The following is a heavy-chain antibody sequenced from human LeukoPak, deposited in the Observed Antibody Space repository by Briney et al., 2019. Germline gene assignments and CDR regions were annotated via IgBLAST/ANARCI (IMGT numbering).Heavy chain of an antibody. CDR3: ARVRYYYDSSGYGAAFDI. CDR2: IYTSGST. CDR1: GGSISSGSYY. J-gene: IGHJ3*02. Sequence: SETLSLTCTVSGGSISSGSYYWSWIRQPAGKGLEWIGRIYTSGSTNYNPSLKSRVTISVDTSKNQFSLKLSSVTAADTAVYYCARVRYYYDSSGYGAAFDIWVQGTMVTVSS. V-gene: IGHV4-61*02. D-gene: IGHD3-22*01.